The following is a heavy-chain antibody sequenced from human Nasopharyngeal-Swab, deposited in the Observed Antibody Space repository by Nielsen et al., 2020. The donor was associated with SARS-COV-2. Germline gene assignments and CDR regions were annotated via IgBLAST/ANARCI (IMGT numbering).Heavy chain of an antibody. J-gene: IGHJ4*02. V-gene: IGHV4-59*01. Sequence: IRQHPGQGPEWIRHIHYSGSTNSSPSLKSRVTISVDTSKNQFSLKLSSVTAADTAVYYCAGAVAGTGWDYWGQGTLVTVSS. CDR2: IHYSGST. D-gene: IGHD6-19*01. CDR3: AGAVAGTGWDY.